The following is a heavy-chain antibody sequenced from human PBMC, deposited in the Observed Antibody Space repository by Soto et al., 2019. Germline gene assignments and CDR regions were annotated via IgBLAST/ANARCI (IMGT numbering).Heavy chain of an antibody. CDR3: ARVGDGYCTNGVCYWWFDP. CDR1: GGSISSYY. CDR2: IYYSGST. V-gene: IGHV4-59*01. D-gene: IGHD2-8*01. J-gene: IGHJ5*02. Sequence: PSETLSLTCTVSGGSISSYYWSWIRQPPGKGLEWIGYIYYSGSTNYNPSLKSRVTISVDTSKNQFSLKLSSVTAADTAVYYCARVGDGYCTNGVCYWWFDPWGQGTLVTVSS.